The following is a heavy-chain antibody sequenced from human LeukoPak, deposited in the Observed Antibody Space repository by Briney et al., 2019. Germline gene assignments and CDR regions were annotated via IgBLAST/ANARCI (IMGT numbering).Heavy chain of an antibody. CDR3: AKYGRSTWFYLDS. D-gene: IGHD6-13*01. J-gene: IGHJ4*02. CDR1: GFTFSSYA. Sequence: GGSLRLSCAAYGFTFSSYAMSWVRQAPGKGLEWVSGVSVSGSSTHYADSMKGRFTISRDNSKNTVYLQMNSLTAEDTAVYYCAKYGRSTWFYLDSWGQGTLVTVSS. CDR2: VSVSGSST. V-gene: IGHV3-23*01.